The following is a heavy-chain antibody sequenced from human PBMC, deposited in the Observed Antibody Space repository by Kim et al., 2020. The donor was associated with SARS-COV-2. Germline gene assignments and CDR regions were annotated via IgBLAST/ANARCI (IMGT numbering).Heavy chain of an antibody. Sequence: ASVKVSCKASGYTFTSYAMLWVRQAPGQRLEWMGWINAGNGNTKYSQKFQGRVTITRDTSASTAYMELSSLRSEDTAVYYCARLVVVPAAMEGYYYYGMDVWGQGTTVTVSS. D-gene: IGHD2-2*01. CDR3: ARLVVVPAAMEGYYYYGMDV. V-gene: IGHV1-3*01. CDR1: GYTFTSYA. CDR2: INAGNGNT. J-gene: IGHJ6*02.